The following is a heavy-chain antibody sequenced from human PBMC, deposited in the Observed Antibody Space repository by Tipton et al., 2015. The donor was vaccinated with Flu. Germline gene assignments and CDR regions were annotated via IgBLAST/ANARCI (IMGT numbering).Heavy chain of an antibody. D-gene: IGHD3-10*01. Sequence: TLSLTCTVSGGSMSSFYWTWIRQPAGKGLEWIGRMYVSGSTKYNPSLKSRLSMSVDTSKSQFSLKLTSVTAADTAVYYCARGSGSGTYVIFDFWGQGTLVAVSS. V-gene: IGHV4-4*07. CDR2: MYVSGST. CDR1: GGSMSSFY. CDR3: ARGSGSGTYVIFDF. J-gene: IGHJ4*02.